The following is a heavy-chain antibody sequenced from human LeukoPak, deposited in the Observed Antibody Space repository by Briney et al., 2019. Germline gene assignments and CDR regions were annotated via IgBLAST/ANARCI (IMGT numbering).Heavy chain of an antibody. CDR2: ISSSSSYI. J-gene: IGHJ4*02. V-gene: IGHV3-21*01. D-gene: IGHD2-15*01. Sequence: GGSLRLSCAASGFPFSPYWMHWVRQAPGKGLEWVSSISSSSSYIYYADSVKGRFTISRDNAKNSLYLQMNSLRAEDTALYYCAKCSGGSCHHSDDFWGQGTLVTVSS. CDR1: GFPFSPYW. CDR3: AKCSGGSCHHSDDF.